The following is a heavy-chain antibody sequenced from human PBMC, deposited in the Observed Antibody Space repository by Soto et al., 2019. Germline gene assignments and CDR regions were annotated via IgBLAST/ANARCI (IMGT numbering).Heavy chain of an antibody. CDR1: GGSISSSSYY. CDR2: IYYSGST. CDR3: ASLKLWFGDAFDY. V-gene: IGHV4-39*01. J-gene: IGHJ4*02. D-gene: IGHD3-10*01. Sequence: SETLSLTCTVSGGSISSSSYYWGWIRQPPGKGLEWIGSIYYSGSTYYNPSLKSRVTISVDTSKNQFSLKLSSVTAADTAVYYCASLKLWFGDAFDYWGQGTLVTVAS.